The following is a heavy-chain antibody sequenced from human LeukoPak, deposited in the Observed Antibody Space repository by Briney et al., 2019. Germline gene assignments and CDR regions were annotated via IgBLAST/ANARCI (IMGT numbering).Heavy chain of an antibody. Sequence: GGSLRLSCAASGFTFDDYAMHWVRQAPGKGLEWVSGISWNSGSIGYADSVKGRFTISRDNAKNSLYLQMNSLRAEDTAVYYCARVGQLGYFDYWGQGTLVTVSS. CDR2: ISWNSGSI. CDR3: ARVGQLGYFDY. D-gene: IGHD6-6*01. V-gene: IGHV3-9*01. J-gene: IGHJ4*02. CDR1: GFTFDDYA.